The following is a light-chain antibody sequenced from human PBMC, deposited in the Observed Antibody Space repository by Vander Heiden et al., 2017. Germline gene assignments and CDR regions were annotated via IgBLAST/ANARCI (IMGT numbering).Light chain of an antibody. Sequence: EVVMTPSPLSLPVTLGQPASISCRSSQSLVFSDGNTYLNWFHQRPGQSPRRLIYKVSDRDSGVPDRFSGSGSGTDFTLKISRVEAEDVGVYFCMQGTHWPYTFGQGTKLEI. V-gene: IGKV2-30*01. J-gene: IGKJ2*01. CDR3: MQGTHWPYT. CDR2: KVS. CDR1: QSLVFSDGNTY.